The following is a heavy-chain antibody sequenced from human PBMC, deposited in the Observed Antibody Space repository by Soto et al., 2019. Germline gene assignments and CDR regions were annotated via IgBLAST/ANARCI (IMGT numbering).Heavy chain of an antibody. CDR1: GFTFSSYA. J-gene: IGHJ4*02. CDR2: ISGSGGNT. V-gene: IGHV3-23*01. Sequence: EVQLLESGGGLVQPGGSLRLSCAASGFTFSSYAMAWVRQAPGKGLEWVYAISGSGGNTYYADSVKGRFTISRDKSKNALFLQMNSLRGEDTAIYYIAKYRSFGGGYSLDYCGQGALVTVST. D-gene: IGHD5-12*01. CDR3: AKYRSFGGGYSLDY.